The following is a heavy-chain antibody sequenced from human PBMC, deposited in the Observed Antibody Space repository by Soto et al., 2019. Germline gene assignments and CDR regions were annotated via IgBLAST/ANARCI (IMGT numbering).Heavy chain of an antibody. V-gene: IGHV3-33*01. CDR2: IWYDGSNK. Sequence: GGSLRLSCAASGFTFSSYGMHWVRQAPGKGLEWVAVIWYDGSNKYYADSVKGRFTIYRDNSKNTLYLQMNSLRAEDTAVYYCARDIAYYDILTGYGYYWGQGTLVTVSS. D-gene: IGHD3-9*01. J-gene: IGHJ4*02. CDR3: ARDIAYYDILTGYGYY. CDR1: GFTFSSYG.